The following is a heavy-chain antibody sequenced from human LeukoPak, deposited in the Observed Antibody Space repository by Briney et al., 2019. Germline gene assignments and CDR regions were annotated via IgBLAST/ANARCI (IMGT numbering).Heavy chain of an antibody. CDR1: GYTFTGYC. CDR3: AREGSIAVAGTMFAY. Sequence: GASVKVSCRASGYTFTGYCMLWVRPAPGQGLEWMGRINPNSGGTNYAQKFQGRVTMTRDTSISTAYMELSRLRSDDTAVYYCAREGSIAVAGTMFAYWGQGTLVTVSS. CDR2: INPNSGGT. V-gene: IGHV1-2*06. J-gene: IGHJ4*02. D-gene: IGHD6-19*01.